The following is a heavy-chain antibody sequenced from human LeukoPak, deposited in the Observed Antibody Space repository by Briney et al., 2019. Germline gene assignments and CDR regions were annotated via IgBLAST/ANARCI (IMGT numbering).Heavy chain of an antibody. CDR2: ISYDGSNK. J-gene: IGHJ3*02. CDR3: ARSVVSTTVGLDAFDI. D-gene: IGHD4-23*01. CDR1: GFTFSSYA. V-gene: IGHV3-30-3*01. Sequence: GGSLRLSCAASGFTFSSYAMHWVRQAPGKGLEWVAVISYDGSNKYYADSVKGRFTISRDNSKNTLYLQMNSLRAEDTAVYYCARSVVSTTVGLDAFDIWGQGIMVTVSS.